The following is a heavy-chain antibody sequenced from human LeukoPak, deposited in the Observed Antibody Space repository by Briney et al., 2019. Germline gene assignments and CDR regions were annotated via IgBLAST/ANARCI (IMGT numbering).Heavy chain of an antibody. Sequence: PSETLSLTCTVSGGSISSGGYHWGWIRQPPGKGLEWIGYIYHGGTTYYNPSLKSRVIISVDRSKNQFSLNLSSVTAADTAVYYCASASRTSHCYTDWGQGTLVTVSS. CDR2: IYHGGTT. CDR3: ASASRTSHCYTD. D-gene: IGHD2-2*02. CDR1: GGSISSGGYH. V-gene: IGHV4-30-2*01. J-gene: IGHJ4*02.